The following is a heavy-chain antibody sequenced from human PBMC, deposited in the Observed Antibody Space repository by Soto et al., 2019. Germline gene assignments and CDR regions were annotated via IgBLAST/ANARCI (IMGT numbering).Heavy chain of an antibody. D-gene: IGHD6-19*01. CDR1: GFTFSNYA. J-gene: IGHJ4*02. Sequence: GGSLRLSCEASGFTFSNYAMGWVRQAPGKGLEWVSVIGGGGDITYYGDSAKGRFTISRDNSKSTLYLQMDGLRAEDTAVYYCAKDQISVVPQGVLDFWGQGTLVTVSS. CDR3: AKDQISVVPQGVLDF. CDR2: IGGGGDIT. V-gene: IGHV3-23*01.